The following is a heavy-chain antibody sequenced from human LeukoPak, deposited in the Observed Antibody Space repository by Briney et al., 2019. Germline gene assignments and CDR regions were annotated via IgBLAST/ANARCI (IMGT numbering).Heavy chain of an antibody. V-gene: IGHV4-34*01. J-gene: IGHJ5*02. D-gene: IGHD3-22*01. CDR1: GGSFSGYY. CDR2: INHSGST. Sequence: SETLSLTCAVYGGSFSGYYWSWIRQPPGKGLEWIGEINHSGSTKYNPSLKSRVTISVDTSKNQFSLKLSSVTAADTAVYYCARRDLIGYYALPFDPWGQGTLVTVSS. CDR3: ARRDLIGYYALPFDP.